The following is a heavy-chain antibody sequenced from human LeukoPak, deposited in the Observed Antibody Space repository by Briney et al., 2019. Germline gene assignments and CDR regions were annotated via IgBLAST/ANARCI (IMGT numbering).Heavy chain of an antibody. Sequence: GGSLRLSCAASGFTFSSYSMNWVRQAPGKGLEWVPSISSSSSYIYYADSVKDRFTNSRDNAKNSLYLQMNSLRAEDTAVYYCARGATTGYYFDYWGQGTLVTVSS. CDR2: ISSSSSYI. J-gene: IGHJ4*02. CDR1: GFTFSSYS. D-gene: IGHD1-26*01. CDR3: ARGATTGYYFDY. V-gene: IGHV3-21*01.